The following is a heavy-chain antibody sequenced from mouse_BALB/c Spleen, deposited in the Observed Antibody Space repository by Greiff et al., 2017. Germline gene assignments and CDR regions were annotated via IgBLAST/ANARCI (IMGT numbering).Heavy chain of an antibody. CDR3: TRDFDY. Sequence: EVMLVESGGGLVQPGGSRKLSCAASGFTFSSFGMHWVRQAPEKGLEWVAYISSGGSYTYYPDSVKGRFTISRDNAKNTLYLQMSSLKSEDTAMYYCTRDFDYWGQGTTLTVSS. J-gene: IGHJ2*01. V-gene: IGHV5-6-4*01. CDR2: ISSGGSYT. CDR1: GFTFSSFG.